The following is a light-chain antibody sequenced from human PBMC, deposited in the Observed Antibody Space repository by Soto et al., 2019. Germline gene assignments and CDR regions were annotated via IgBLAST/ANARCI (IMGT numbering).Light chain of an antibody. CDR1: QSISTN. J-gene: IGKJ2*01. CDR3: QQYNKWPPFT. Sequence: EIVMTQSPATLPVSPGERVTLSCTASQSISTNLAWYQHKPGQAPRLLIYGSSTRPTGIPARFSGSGSGTVFPLTISSLQSEDVAVYYCQQYNKWPPFTFGQGTKLEIK. CDR2: GSS. V-gene: IGKV3-15*01.